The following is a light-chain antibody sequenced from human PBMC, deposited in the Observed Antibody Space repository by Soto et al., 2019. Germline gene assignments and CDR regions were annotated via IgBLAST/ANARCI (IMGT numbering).Light chain of an antibody. CDR2: EVS. CDR3: SSYAGNNNV. Sequence: LTQPPSASGSPGQSVTISCTGTSSDVGGYKYVSWYQQHPGKAPKLVIYEVSKRPSGVPDRFSGSKSGNTASLTVSGLQTEDEADYYCSSYAGNNNVFGTGTKVTVL. CDR1: SSDVGGYKY. V-gene: IGLV2-8*01. J-gene: IGLJ1*01.